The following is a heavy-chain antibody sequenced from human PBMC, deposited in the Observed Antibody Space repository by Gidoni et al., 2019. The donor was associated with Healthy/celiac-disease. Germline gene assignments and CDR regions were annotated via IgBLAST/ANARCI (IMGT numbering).Heavy chain of an antibody. J-gene: IGHJ4*02. CDR1: GFTCSSYA. Sequence: EVQLLESGGGWVQPGGSLRLSCAASGFTCSSYAMSWVRQAPGKGLAWVSAISGSGGTTYYADSVKGRFTSSRDNSKNTLYLQMNSLRAEDTAVYYCAKCVGYYGAGWSKIFPRHYYFDYWGQGTLVTVSS. CDR2: ISGSGGTT. D-gene: IGHD1-26*01. V-gene: IGHV3-23*01. CDR3: AKCVGYYGAGWSKIFPRHYYFDY.